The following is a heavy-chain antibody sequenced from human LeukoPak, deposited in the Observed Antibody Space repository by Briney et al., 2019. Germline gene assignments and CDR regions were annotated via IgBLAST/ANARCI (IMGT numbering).Heavy chain of an antibody. Sequence: PSETLSLTCTVSGGSISTYYWSWIRQAPGKGLEWIGHVSYSGSTSYYPSLKSRATISVDTSKNQISLKLNSVTAADTAVYYCARAYQYQAPDWFDPWGQGTLVTVSS. J-gene: IGHJ5*02. CDR3: ARAYQYQAPDWFDP. V-gene: IGHV4-59*01. D-gene: IGHD2-2*01. CDR2: VSYSGST. CDR1: GGSISTYY.